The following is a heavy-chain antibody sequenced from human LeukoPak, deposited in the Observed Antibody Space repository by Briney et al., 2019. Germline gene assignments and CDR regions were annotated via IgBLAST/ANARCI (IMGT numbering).Heavy chain of an antibody. J-gene: IGHJ4*02. CDR1: GDSISSSSYY. CDR3: AGDQPLEYYFDY. Sequence: WETLSLTCTVSGDSISSSSYYWGWIRQPPGKGLEWIGSIYYSGSTYYNPSLKSRVTISVDTSKNQFSLKLSSVTAADTAVYYCAGDQPLEYYFDYWGQGTLVTVSS. CDR2: IYYSGST. D-gene: IGHD2-2*01. V-gene: IGHV4-39*02.